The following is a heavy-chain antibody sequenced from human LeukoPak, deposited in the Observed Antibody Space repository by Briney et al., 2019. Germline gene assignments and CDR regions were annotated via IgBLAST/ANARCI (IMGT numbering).Heavy chain of an antibody. CDR2: IYYSGST. CDR3: ARATGIDSSGYYGSAFDI. CDR1: GGSISSYY. V-gene: IGHV4-59*01. Sequence: PSETLSLTCTVSGGSISSYYWSWIRQPPGKGLEWIGYIYYSGSTNYNPSLKSRVTISVDTSKNQFSLKLSSVTAADTAVYYCARATGIDSSGYYGSAFDIWGQGTMVTVSS. D-gene: IGHD3-22*01. J-gene: IGHJ3*02.